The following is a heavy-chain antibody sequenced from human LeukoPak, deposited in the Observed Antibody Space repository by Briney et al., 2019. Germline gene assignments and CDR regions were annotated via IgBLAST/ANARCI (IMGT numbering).Heavy chain of an antibody. V-gene: IGHV4-34*01. D-gene: IGHD2-8*02. J-gene: IGHJ5*02. CDR3: ARGRRNYGHIVLVVYAQYNWFDP. CDR1: GGSFSGYY. Sequence: SETLSLTCAVYGGSFSGYYWSWIRQPPGKGLEWIGEINRSGSTNYNPSLKSRVTISVDTSKNQFSLKLSSVTAADTAVYYCARGRRNYGHIVLVVYAQYNWFDPWGQGTLVTVSS. CDR2: INRSGST.